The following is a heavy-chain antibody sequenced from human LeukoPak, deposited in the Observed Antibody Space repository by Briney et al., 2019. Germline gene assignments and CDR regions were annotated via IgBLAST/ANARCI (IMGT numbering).Heavy chain of an antibody. D-gene: IGHD4-17*01. CDR1: GYTFTGYY. CDR3: AREPDYGDFALPDY. CDR2: INPNSGGT. J-gene: IGHJ4*02. Sequence: AAVKVSCKASGYTFTGYYIHWVRQAPAQGLEWMGRINPNSGGTSYAQKFQGRVTVTRDTSITTAYMELSRLRSDDTDVYYCAREPDYGDFALPDYWGQGTLVTVSS. V-gene: IGHV1-2*02.